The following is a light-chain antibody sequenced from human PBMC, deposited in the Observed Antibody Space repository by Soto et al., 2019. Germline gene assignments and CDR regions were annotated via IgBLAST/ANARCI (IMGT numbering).Light chain of an antibody. V-gene: IGKV3-20*01. CDR2: AAS. CDR3: QQYGLSPRK. Sequence: VLTQSPDTLSLSPGERATVSCRAGRTFGGNYLAWYQQKPGQAPRLFIYAASIRATGIPDRFSGSGSGTDFTLTISSLEPEDFAVYYCQQYGLSPRKCGRGTKVDIK. J-gene: IGKJ1*01. CDR1: RTFGGNY.